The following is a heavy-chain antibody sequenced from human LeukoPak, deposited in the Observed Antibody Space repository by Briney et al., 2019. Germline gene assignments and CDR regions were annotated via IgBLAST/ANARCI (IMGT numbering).Heavy chain of an antibody. D-gene: IGHD2-15*01. CDR3: ARDADPAARGWLDP. Sequence: PGGSLRLSCAASGFTFSGSPMHWVRQAPGKGLEWVALISYDGKKDFYTDSVKGRFTISRDDSKNTAFLQMDSLRADDTAMYFCARDADPAARGWLDPWGQGTLVTVSS. V-gene: IGHV3-30*04. CDR1: GFTFSGSP. CDR2: ISYDGKKD. J-gene: IGHJ5*02.